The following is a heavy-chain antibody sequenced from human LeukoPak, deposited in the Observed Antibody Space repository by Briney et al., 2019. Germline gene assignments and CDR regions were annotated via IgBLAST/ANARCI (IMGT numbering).Heavy chain of an antibody. Sequence: SETLSLTCTVSGGSISSYYWSWIRQPPGKGLEWIGYIYYSGSTNYNPSLKSRVTISVDTSKNQFSLKLSSVTAADTAVYYCASAPKMYYDYVWGHTGAFDIWGQGTMVTVSS. CDR2: IYYSGST. D-gene: IGHD3-16*01. CDR3: ASAPKMYYDYVWGHTGAFDI. J-gene: IGHJ3*02. V-gene: IGHV4-59*08. CDR1: GGSISSYY.